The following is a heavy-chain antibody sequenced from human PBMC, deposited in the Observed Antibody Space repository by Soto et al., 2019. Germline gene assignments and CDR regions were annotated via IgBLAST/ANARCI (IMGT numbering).Heavy chain of an antibody. J-gene: IGHJ2*01. CDR1: GFTFSSYA. CDR3: AKDIDYSGGYWYFDL. CDR2: ISGSGGST. D-gene: IGHD2-15*01. V-gene: IGHV3-23*01. Sequence: EVQLLESGGGLVQPGGSLSLSCAASGFTFSSYAMSWVRQAPGKGLEWVSAISGSGGSTYYADSVKGRFTISRDNSKNTLYLQMNSLRAEDTAVYYCAKDIDYSGGYWYFDLWGRGTLVTVSS.